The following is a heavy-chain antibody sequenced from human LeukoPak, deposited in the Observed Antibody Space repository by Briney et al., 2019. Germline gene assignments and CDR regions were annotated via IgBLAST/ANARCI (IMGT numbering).Heavy chain of an antibody. CDR2: IKQDGSEK. Sequence: GGSLRLSCAASEFTFSSYWMSWVSQAPGKGLEWVANIKQDGSEKYYVDSVKGRFTISRDNAKNSLYLQMNSLRAEDTAVYYCARDSSSWYYYYYGMDVWGQGTTVTVSS. D-gene: IGHD6-13*01. V-gene: IGHV3-7*01. CDR1: EFTFSSYW. CDR3: ARDSSSWYYYYYGMDV. J-gene: IGHJ6*02.